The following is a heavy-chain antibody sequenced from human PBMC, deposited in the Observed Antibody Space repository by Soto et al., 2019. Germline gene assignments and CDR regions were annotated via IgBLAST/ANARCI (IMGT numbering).Heavy chain of an antibody. J-gene: IGHJ6*02. CDR3: ARDGAGYYHYGLGV. CDR2: ISAYNGNT. V-gene: IGHV1-18*04. Sequence: ASVKVSCKASGYTFTSYGISWVRQAPGQGLEWMGWISAYNGNTNYAQKLQGRVTMTTDTSTSTAYMELRSLRSDDTAVYYCARDGAGYYHYGLGVWGHGTRVTVSS. D-gene: IGHD3-16*01. CDR1: GYTFTSYG.